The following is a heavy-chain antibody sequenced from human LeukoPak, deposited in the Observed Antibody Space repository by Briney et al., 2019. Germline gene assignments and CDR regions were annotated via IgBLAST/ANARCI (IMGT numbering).Heavy chain of an antibody. D-gene: IGHD3-22*01. J-gene: IGHJ4*02. CDR3: ARRGYYYDSSHYYYFDY. V-gene: IGHV4-59*08. Sequence: SYTLSLTCAVSGVSITSYYWSWIRQPPGKGLEWTGSMYHSGSTNDNPSLKSRVTTSVDTSKNQFSLKLSSVTAADTAVYYCARRGYYYDSSHYYYFDYWGQGTLVTVSS. CDR1: GVSITSYY. CDR2: MYHSGST.